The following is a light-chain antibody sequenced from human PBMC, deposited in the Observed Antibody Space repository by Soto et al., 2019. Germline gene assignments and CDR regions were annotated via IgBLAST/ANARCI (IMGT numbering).Light chain of an antibody. CDR2: DAS. CDR3: QQYNDYVNS. Sequence: DIQMTQSPSTLSASVGDRVTISCRASQSISSWLAWYQQKPGMTPKLLIYDASRLESGVPSRFSGSGSGTEFTLNISSLQPDDFATYYCQQYNDYVNSFGQGTKLEMK. CDR1: QSISSW. J-gene: IGKJ2*01. V-gene: IGKV1-5*01.